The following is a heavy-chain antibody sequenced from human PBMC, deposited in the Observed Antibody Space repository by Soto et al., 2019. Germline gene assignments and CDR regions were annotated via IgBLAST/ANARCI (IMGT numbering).Heavy chain of an antibody. D-gene: IGHD1-26*01. V-gene: IGHV1-3*01. CDR2: INPGNGNT. CDR1: GYTLTSYA. J-gene: IGHJ4*02. CDR3: ARGEGVVGDY. Sequence: ASVKLSCKASGYTLTSYAMHWVRQAPGQRLEWMGWINPGNGNTKCSQKFQDRVTITRDTSASTAYMELSSLRSEDTAVYYCARGEGVVGDYWGQGTLVTVSS.